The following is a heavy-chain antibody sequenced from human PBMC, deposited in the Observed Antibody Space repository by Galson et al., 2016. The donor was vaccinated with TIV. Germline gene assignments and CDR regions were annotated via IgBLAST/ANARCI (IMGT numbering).Heavy chain of an antibody. V-gene: IGHV3-30*03. J-gene: IGHJ1*01. Sequence: SLRLSCAASGFTFSDYGMHWVRQAPGKGLERVAVISYDGSDQYYAGSVKGRFTISRDNSKNTLYLQMNNLIADDTAVYYCVRDRLGWHWGQGTLVTVSS. CDR2: ISYDGSDQ. CDR3: VRDRLGWH. D-gene: IGHD3-16*01. CDR1: GFTFSDYG.